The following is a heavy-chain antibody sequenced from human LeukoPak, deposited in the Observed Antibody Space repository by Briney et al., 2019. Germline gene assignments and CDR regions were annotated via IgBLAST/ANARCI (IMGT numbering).Heavy chain of an antibody. J-gene: IGHJ5*02. CDR2: ISNDGNNK. Sequence: PGGSLRLSCAASGFTFSTYGMHWVRQAPGKGLEWVAVISNDGNNKLYGDSVKGRFTISRDNSKNTLYLQMNSLRAEDTAVYYCARSDGDMAAWGQGTLVTVSS. V-gene: IGHV3-30*03. D-gene: IGHD2-15*01. CDR1: GFTFSTYG. CDR3: ARSDGDMAA.